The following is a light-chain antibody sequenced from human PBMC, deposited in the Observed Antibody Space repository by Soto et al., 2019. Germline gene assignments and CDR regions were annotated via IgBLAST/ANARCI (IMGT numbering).Light chain of an antibody. CDR1: QSISSW. CDR3: QQYNTYLGT. V-gene: IGKV1-5*01. J-gene: IGKJ1*01. CDR2: DAS. Sequence: DIPMTQSPSTLSASVGDRVTITCRASQSISSWLAWYQQKPGKAPKLLIYDASSLESGVPSRFSGSGSGTEFTLTISSLQPDDFATYYCQQYNTYLGTFGPGTKVEIK.